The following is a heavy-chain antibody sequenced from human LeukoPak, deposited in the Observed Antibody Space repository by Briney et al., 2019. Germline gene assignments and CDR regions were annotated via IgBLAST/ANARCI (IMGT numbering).Heavy chain of an antibody. CDR3: ARVFPYYYDSSGYYYDGTFDY. Sequence: GALSLSCAASGFTFSSYWMSWVRQAPGKGLEWVANIKQDGSEKYYVDSVKGRFTISRDNAKNSLYLQMNSLRAEDTAVYYCARVFPYYYDSSGYYYDGTFDYWGQRTLVTVSS. CDR2: IKQDGSEK. CDR1: GFTFSSYW. V-gene: IGHV3-7*03. D-gene: IGHD3-22*01. J-gene: IGHJ4*02.